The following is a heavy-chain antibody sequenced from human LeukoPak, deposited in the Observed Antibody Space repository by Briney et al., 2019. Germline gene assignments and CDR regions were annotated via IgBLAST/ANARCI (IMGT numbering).Heavy chain of an antibody. CDR1: GFAFSNYW. CDR2: IKYDGSEK. J-gene: IGHJ6*04. CDR3: ARAPPYYGEGYYYGMDV. Sequence: PGGSLRLSCTGSGFAFSNYWMSWVRQAPGKGLEWVANIKYDGSEKYYVDSVKGRLTISRDNAKNSLYLQMNSLRAEDTAVYYCARAPPYYGEGYYYGMDVWGKGTTVTVSS. V-gene: IGHV3-7*03. D-gene: IGHD4-17*01.